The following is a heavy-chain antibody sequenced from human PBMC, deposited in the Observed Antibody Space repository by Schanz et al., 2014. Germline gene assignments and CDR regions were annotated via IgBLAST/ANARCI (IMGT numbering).Heavy chain of an antibody. D-gene: IGHD2-21*01. CDR3: ARRVVPATMGLYFDL. CDR1: GGSIDTHY. J-gene: IGHJ4*02. CDR2: IYSSGIA. Sequence: QVPLQESGPGLVKPSETLSLMCTVSGGSIDTHYWCWIRQPPGKGLEWIAFIYSSGIANYNPSLESRVTISVDPPKTQSPLSLPSVTAADTATYYCARRVVPATMGLYFDLWGQGTLVTVSS. V-gene: IGHV4-59*08.